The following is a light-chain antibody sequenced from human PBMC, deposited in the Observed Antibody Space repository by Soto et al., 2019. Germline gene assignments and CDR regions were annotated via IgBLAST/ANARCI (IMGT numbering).Light chain of an antibody. CDR1: FSDNAVFNY. V-gene: IGLV2-14*01. J-gene: IGLJ1*01. CDR3: NSSSSTNFYV. Sequence: SVPAQPASGTGSPGQSITIACTGSFSDNAVFNYVSWYQQYPGRAPKLQICQVTSRASGVSHRFSGSKSVNTASLTISGLQPEDEAEYYCNSSSSTNFYVFGTGTKVTVL. CDR2: QVT.